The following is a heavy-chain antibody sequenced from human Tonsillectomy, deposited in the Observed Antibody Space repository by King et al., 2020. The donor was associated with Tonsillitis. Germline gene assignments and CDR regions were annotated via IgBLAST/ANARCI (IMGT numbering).Heavy chain of an antibody. CDR1: GYTFTRYC. CDR2: IYPCDSDT. V-gene: IGHV5-51*01. D-gene: IGHD6-13*01. CDR3: ARSAGGIFDY. Sequence: QLVQSVAEVKKPGESLKISCKGSGYTFTRYCSGVVRQMPGKGRGWMGSIYPCDSDTRYSPSFQGQVTISADKSISTAYLQWSSLKASDTAMYYCARSAGGIFDYWGQGTLVTVSS. J-gene: IGHJ4*02.